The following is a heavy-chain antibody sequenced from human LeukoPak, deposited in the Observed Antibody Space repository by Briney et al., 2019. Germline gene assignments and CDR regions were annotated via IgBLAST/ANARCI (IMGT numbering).Heavy chain of an antibody. V-gene: IGHV4-30-4*01. CDR1: GGSISSGDYY. Sequence: APETLSLTCTVSGGSISSGDYYWSWIRQPPGKGLEWIGYINDSGSTYYNPSLKSRVTISVDTSKNQFSLKLSSVTAADTAVYFCARGWIEGTAYFDYWGQGTLVTVSS. CDR3: ARGWIEGTAYFDY. CDR2: INDSGST. J-gene: IGHJ4*02. D-gene: IGHD1-7*01.